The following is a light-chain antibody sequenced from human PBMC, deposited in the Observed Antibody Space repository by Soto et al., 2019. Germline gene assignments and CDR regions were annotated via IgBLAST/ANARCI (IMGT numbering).Light chain of an antibody. CDR1: QSMTSW. Sequence: DIQMTQSPSTLSASVGDRVTITCRASQSMTSWLAWYQQKPGKAPKLLIYKASSLESGVPSRFSGSGSETEFTLTISSLQPDDFATYYCQKYNSYPFTFGPGTKVDMK. V-gene: IGKV1-5*03. CDR2: KAS. CDR3: QKYNSYPFT. J-gene: IGKJ3*01.